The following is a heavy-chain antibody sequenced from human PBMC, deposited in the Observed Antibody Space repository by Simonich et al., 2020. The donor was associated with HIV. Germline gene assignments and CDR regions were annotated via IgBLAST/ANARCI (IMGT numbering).Heavy chain of an antibody. V-gene: IGHV4-34*01. CDR1: GGSFSGYY. D-gene: IGHD6-13*01. CDR2: IKQRGNT. J-gene: IGHJ1*01. CDR3: ARLTAGGLGEYFQH. Sequence: QVQLQQWGAGLLKPSETLSLTCAVYGGSFSGYYWSWIRQPPGKGLEWIGEIKQRGNTNYNPSLKSLVTISVDTSKNQFSLKLSSVTAADTAVYYCARLTAGGLGEYFQHWGQGTLVTVSS.